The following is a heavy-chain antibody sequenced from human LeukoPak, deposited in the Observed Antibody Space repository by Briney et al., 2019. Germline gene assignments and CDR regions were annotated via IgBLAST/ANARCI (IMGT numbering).Heavy chain of an antibody. J-gene: IGHJ4*02. CDR1: GGSFSDYY. CDR2: INHSGIT. Sequence: SETLSLTCAVYGGSFSDYYLIWIRQPPGQGLEWIGEINHSGITSYNASIKSRVTISTDTSKNQFSLKVNSTTAADTAVYYCASSSDYDFLGGPWAQGTLVTVSS. CDR3: ASSSDYDFLGGP. V-gene: IGHV4-34*01. D-gene: IGHD3-3*01.